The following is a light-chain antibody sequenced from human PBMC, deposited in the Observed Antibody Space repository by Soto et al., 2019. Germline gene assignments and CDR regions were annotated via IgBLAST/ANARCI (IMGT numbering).Light chain of an antibody. CDR2: DVS. V-gene: IGLV2-14*01. CDR3: SSYASSSTLV. J-gene: IGLJ3*02. CDR1: SSDIGAYNY. Sequence: QSVLTQPASVSGSPGQSITIPCTGTSSDIGAYNYVSWYQQLPGKAPKLMIYDVSNRPSGVSYRFSGSKSGNTASLTISGLQAEDESDYYCSSYASSSTLVFGGGTKLTVL.